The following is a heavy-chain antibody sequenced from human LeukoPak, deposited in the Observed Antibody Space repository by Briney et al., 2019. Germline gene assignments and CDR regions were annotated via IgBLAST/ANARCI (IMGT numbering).Heavy chain of an antibody. CDR1: GFTFDDYA. V-gene: IGHV3-9*01. D-gene: IGHD6-13*01. J-gene: IGHJ4*02. CDR2: ISWNSGSI. Sequence: PGRSLRLSCAASGFTFDDYAMHWVRQAPGKGLEWVSGISWNSGSIGYADSVKGRFTISRDNAKNSLYLQMNSLRAEDTALYYCAKDNDSSRGPFDYWGQGTLVTVSS. CDR3: AKDNDSSRGPFDY.